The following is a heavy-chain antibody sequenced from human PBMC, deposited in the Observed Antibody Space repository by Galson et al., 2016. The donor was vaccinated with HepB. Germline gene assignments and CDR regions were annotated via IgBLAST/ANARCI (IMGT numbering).Heavy chain of an antibody. D-gene: IGHD5-24*01. Sequence: SCKASGYTFTECFIHWVRQTPGQGLEWMGRINPNTGDTVYAQKFQGRVTMTRDTSIATAYMVVSRLRSDDTAVYYCARTRTKLATIDYWGQGTLATVSS. CDR1: GYTFTECF. J-gene: IGHJ4*02. CDR3: ARTRTKLATIDY. V-gene: IGHV1-2*06. CDR2: INPNTGDT.